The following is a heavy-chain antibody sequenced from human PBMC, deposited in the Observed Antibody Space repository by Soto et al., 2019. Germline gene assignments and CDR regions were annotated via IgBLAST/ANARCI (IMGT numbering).Heavy chain of an antibody. Sequence: ASVKVSCKASGGTFSRYAISWVRQAPGQGLEWMGGIIPMFGKANYTQKFQGRVTITADESTSTGYMELRSLISEDTAVYYCARDGTLYDSSGYYYVYWGQGTLVTVSS. CDR1: GGTFSRYA. J-gene: IGHJ4*02. D-gene: IGHD3-22*01. CDR3: ARDGTLYDSSGYYYVY. CDR2: IIPMFGKA. V-gene: IGHV1-69*13.